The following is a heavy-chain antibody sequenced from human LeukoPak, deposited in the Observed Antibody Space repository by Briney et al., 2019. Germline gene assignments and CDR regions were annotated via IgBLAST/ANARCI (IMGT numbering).Heavy chain of an antibody. CDR2: IYYSGST. Sequence: PSETLSLTCTVSGGSISSGDYYWGWIRQPPGKGLEWIGYIYYSGSTYYNPSLKSRVTISVDTSKNQFSLKLSSVTAADTAVYYCAREPPVFEANSSSSKWSLNWFDPWGQGTLVTVSS. CDR3: AREPPVFEANSSSSKWSLNWFDP. CDR1: GGSISSGDYY. D-gene: IGHD6-13*01. J-gene: IGHJ5*02. V-gene: IGHV4-30-4*01.